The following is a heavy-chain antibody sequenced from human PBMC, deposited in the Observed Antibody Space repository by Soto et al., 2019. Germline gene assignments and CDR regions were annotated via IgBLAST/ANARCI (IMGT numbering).Heavy chain of an antibody. V-gene: IGHV3-23*01. J-gene: IGHJ6*02. D-gene: IGHD1-26*01. CDR3: ARGPYHGSGGRDEYDGLDV. CDR2: SNALGTTT. Sequence: EVQLLESGGGLVQPGGSLRLSCEAYGFIFKDYSMTWVRQAPGRWLEWVATSNALGTTTYYADSVRGRFTISKDISRSTLYLQMNSLGGEDTAIYHCARGPYHGSGGRDEYDGLDVWGQGTKVTVS. CDR1: GFIFKDYS.